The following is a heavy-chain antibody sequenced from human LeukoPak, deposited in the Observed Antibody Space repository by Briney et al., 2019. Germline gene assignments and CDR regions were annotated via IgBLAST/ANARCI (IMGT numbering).Heavy chain of an antibody. J-gene: IGHJ6*03. V-gene: IGHV4-61*02. CDR2: IYTSGST. Sequence: SQTLSLTCTVSGGSISSGSYYWSWIRQPAGKGLEWIGRIYTSGSTNYNPSLKSRVTISVDTSKNQFPLKLSSVTAADTAVYYCARDLAVVVPAADPYYYYYYMDVWGKGTTVTVSS. CDR1: GGSISSGSYY. CDR3: ARDLAVVVPAADPYYYYYYMDV. D-gene: IGHD2-2*01.